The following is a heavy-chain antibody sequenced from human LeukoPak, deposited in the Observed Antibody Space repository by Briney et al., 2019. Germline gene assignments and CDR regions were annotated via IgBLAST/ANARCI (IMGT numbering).Heavy chain of an antibody. D-gene: IGHD2-2*01. CDR1: GFTFSNAW. Sequence: GGSPRLSCAASGFTFSNAWISWVRQAPGKGLEWVGRIKSKTDGGTTDYAAPVKGRFTISRDDSKNTLYLQMNSLKTEDTAVYYCTSSDVVPAVRTGGWGQGTLVTVSS. J-gene: IGHJ1*01. CDR3: TSSDVVPAVRTGG. V-gene: IGHV3-15*01. CDR2: IKSKTDGGTT.